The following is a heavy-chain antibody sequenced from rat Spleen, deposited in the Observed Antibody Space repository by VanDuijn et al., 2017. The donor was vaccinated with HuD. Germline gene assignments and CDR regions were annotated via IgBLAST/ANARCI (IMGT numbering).Heavy chain of an antibody. Sequence: EVRLVESGGGLVRPGRSLKLSCAASGFTFSDYIMAWVRQAPTKGLEWVASINPGGGNIFYRGSVKGRFTIFRDNAKNTLYLQMDSLRSEDTATYYCARVAGGYFDYWGQGVMVTVSS. CDR2: INPGGGNI. D-gene: IGHD1-4*01. CDR1: GFTFSDYI. CDR3: ARVAGGYFDY. J-gene: IGHJ2*01. V-gene: IGHV5S13*01.